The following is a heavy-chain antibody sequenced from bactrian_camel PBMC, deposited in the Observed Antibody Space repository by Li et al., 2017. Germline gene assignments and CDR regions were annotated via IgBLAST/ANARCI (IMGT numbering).Heavy chain of an antibody. D-gene: IGHD5*01. CDR1: GYAYSSKD. Sequence: VQLVESGGGSVQAGGSLRLSCAASGYAYSSKDCMGWFRQTPGQKRTLVASVDSDGSANYADSVKGRFTISKDNAKNTLYLQMNSLKPEDTARYACAAVVCALWVRVADFGYWGQGTQVTVS. CDR3: AAVVCALWVRVADFGY. CDR2: VDSDGSA. V-gene: IGHV3S53*01. J-gene: IGHJ6*01.